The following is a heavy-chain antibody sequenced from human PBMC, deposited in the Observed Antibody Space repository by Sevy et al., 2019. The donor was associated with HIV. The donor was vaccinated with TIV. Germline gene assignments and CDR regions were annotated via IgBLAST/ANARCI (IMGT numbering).Heavy chain of an antibody. CDR3: ARPSRITGTLYYYYYGMDV. Sequence: GGCLRLSCAASGFTFSSYEMNWVRQAPGKGLEWVSYISSSGSTIYYADSVKGRFTISRDNAKNSLYLQMNSLRAEDTAVYYCARPSRITGTLYYYYYGMDVWGQGTTVTVSS. CDR1: GFTFSSYE. V-gene: IGHV3-48*03. D-gene: IGHD1-7*01. J-gene: IGHJ6*02. CDR2: ISSSGSTI.